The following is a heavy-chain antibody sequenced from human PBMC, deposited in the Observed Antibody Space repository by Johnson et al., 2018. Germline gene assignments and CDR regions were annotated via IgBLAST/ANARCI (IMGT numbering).Heavy chain of an antibody. J-gene: IGHJ6*02. CDR1: GFTFSSYG. Sequence: VQLVESGGGVVQPGRSLRLSCAASGFTFSSYGMHWVRQAPGKGLEWVAVIWYDGSNKYYADSVKGRFTISRDNSKNTLYLQMNSLRAEDTAVYYWARDQFRKLFYYGMDVWGQGTTVTVSS. CDR3: ARDQFRKLFYYGMDV. CDR2: IWYDGSNK. V-gene: IGHV3-33*08. D-gene: IGHD1-14*01.